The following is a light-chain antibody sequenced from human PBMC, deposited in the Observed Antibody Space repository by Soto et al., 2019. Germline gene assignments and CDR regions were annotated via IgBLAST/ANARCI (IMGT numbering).Light chain of an antibody. CDR3: QQYCCSLLS. CDR1: QSVSNNF. CDR2: GSS. V-gene: IGKV3-20*01. J-gene: IGKJ4*01. Sequence: EIVLTQSPGTLSLSPGEGATLSCRASQSVSNNFVAWYQQRPGKAPRLLIYGSSSRASGIPDRFSGSGSGTDFTLTISRLEPEDFAVYYCQQYCCSLLSFGEGTKVEIK.